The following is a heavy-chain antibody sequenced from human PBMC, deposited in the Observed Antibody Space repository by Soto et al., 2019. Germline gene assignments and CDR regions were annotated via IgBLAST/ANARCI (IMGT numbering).Heavy chain of an antibody. CDR3: ARDTTAVRFDS. D-gene: IGHD3-10*01. CDR2: IDPSGGST. V-gene: IGHV1-46*01. Sequence: ASVKVSCKASGYTFTSYYIHWVRQAPGQGLEWMGIIDPSGGSTTYAQRFQGRVSMTSDTSTSTVYMELSSLRSEDTAVYYCARDTTAVRFDSWGQGTLVTVSS. J-gene: IGHJ4*02. CDR1: GYTFTSYY.